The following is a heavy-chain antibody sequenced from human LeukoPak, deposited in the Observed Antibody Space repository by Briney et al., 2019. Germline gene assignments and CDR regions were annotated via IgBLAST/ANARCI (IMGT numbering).Heavy chain of an antibody. J-gene: IGHJ5*02. V-gene: IGHV1-2*02. CDR3: ASPYYDILTGYYRYNWFDP. D-gene: IGHD3-9*01. CDR2: INPNSGGT. CDR1: GYTFTGYY. Sequence: ASVKVSRKASGYTFTGYYMHWVRQAPGQGLEWMGWINPNSGGTNYAQKFQGRVTITADESTSTAYMELSSLRSEDTAVYYCASPYYDILTGYYRYNWFDPWGQGTLVTVSS.